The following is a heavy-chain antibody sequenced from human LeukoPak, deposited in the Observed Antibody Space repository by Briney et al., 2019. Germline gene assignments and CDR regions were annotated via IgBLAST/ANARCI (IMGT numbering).Heavy chain of an antibody. D-gene: IGHD4-11*01. Sequence: GGSLRLSCAASGFTVSSNYMSWVRQAPGKGLEWVSVIYSGGSTYYADSVKGRFTIPRDNSKNTLYLQMNSLRAEDTAVYYCAREGSDYTFGYWGQGTLVTVSS. CDR3: AREGSDYTFGY. J-gene: IGHJ4*02. CDR1: GFTVSSNY. V-gene: IGHV3-66*01. CDR2: IYSGGST.